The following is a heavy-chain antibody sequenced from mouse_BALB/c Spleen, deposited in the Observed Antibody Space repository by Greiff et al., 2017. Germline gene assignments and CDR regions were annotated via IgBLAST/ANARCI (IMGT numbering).Heavy chain of an antibody. D-gene: IGHD1-1*01. Sequence: VQLKQSGPELVKPGASVKMSCKASGYTFTSYVMHWVKQKPGQGLEWIGYINPYNDGTKYNEKFKGKATLTSDKSSSTAYMELSSLTSEDSAVYYCAREGHYYGSSYAMDYWGQGTSVTVSS. J-gene: IGHJ4*01. V-gene: IGHV1-14*01. CDR1: GYTFTSYV. CDR3: AREGHYYGSSYAMDY. CDR2: INPYNDGT.